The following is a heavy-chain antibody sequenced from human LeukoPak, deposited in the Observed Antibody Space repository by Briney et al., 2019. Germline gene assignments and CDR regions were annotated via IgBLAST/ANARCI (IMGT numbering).Heavy chain of an antibody. V-gene: IGHV1-24*01. Sequence: ASVKVSCNVSGYTLTESSMHCVRQAPGKGLEWMGGFDPEDGETIYAQKFQGRVTMTEDTSTDTAYMELSSLRSEDTAVYYCATVNTIFSLSAFDIWGQGTMVTVSS. CDR3: ATVNTIFSLSAFDI. D-gene: IGHD3-9*01. CDR1: GYTLTESS. J-gene: IGHJ3*02. CDR2: FDPEDGET.